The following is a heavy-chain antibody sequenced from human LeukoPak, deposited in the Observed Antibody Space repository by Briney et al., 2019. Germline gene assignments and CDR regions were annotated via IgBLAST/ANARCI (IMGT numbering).Heavy chain of an antibody. Sequence: GESLQISCKGSGYSFTSYWIGWVRQMPGKGLEWMGIIYPGDSDTRYSPSFQGQVTISAGKSISTAYLQWSSLKASDTAMYYCARRRDLYSGSYYPFDYWGQGTLVTVSS. CDR3: ARRRDLYSGSYYPFDY. J-gene: IGHJ4*02. V-gene: IGHV5-51*01. CDR1: GYSFTSYW. CDR2: IYPGDSDT. D-gene: IGHD1-26*01.